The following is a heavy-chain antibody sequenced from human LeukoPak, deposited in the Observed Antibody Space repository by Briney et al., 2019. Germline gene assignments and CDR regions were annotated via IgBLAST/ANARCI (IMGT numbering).Heavy chain of an antibody. CDR3: ARGQTILDYGDYVLSSPHFDL. CDR2: IHYSGIT. J-gene: IGHJ2*01. V-gene: IGHV4-30-4*01. D-gene: IGHD4-17*01. CDR1: GGSISTNDYF. Sequence: PSQTLSLTCTVSGGSISTNDYFWSWIRQSPEKGLEWIGYIHYSGITKSNPSLKSRVTISVDTSKNQFSLKLSSVTAADTAVYYCARGQTILDYGDYVLSSPHFDLWGRGTLVTVSS.